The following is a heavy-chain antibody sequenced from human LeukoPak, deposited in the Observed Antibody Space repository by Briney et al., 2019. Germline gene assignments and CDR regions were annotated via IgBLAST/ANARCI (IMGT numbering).Heavy chain of an antibody. D-gene: IGHD6-19*01. CDR2: IYTSGST. V-gene: IGHV4-61*02. CDR3: ARDIGSSGWPYFDY. Sequence: SETLSLTCTVSGGSISSGSYYWSWIRQPAGKGLEWIGRIYTSGSTNYNPSLKSRVTISADTSKNQFSLKLSSVTAADTAVYYCARDIGSSGWPYFDYWGQGTLVTVSS. J-gene: IGHJ4*02. CDR1: GGSISSGSYY.